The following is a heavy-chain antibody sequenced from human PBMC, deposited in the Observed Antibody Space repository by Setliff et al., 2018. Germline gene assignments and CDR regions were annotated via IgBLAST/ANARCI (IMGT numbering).Heavy chain of an antibody. V-gene: IGHV4-38-2*02. CDR3: XXXXXXXXXWAFYCAGGRRYAYGWDFDY. CDR1: GYSISSGHY. D-gene: IGHD1-26*01. Sequence: SETLSLTCTVSGYSISSGHYWGWIRQPPGKGLEWIGSISHSGSTYYNPSLRSRVTISXXXSXXXXXXXXXXXXXXXXXXXXXXXXXXXXXXWAFYCAGGRRYAYGWDFDYWGQGTLVTVSS. CDR2: ISHSGST. J-gene: IGHJ4*02.